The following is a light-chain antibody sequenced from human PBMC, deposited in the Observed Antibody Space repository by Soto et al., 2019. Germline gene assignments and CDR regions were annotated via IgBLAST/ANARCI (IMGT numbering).Light chain of an antibody. V-gene: IGKV2-28*01. Sequence: DIVMTQSPLSLPVTSGEPAAISCRFSQSLLHKNGFNYLDWYLQKPGQSPQLLIFLGSNRASGVPDRFSGSGSGTDFTLTISSLEPEDFALYHCQHRSKFGQGTRLEIK. CDR2: LGS. CDR3: QHRSK. J-gene: IGKJ5*01. CDR1: QSLLHKNGFNY.